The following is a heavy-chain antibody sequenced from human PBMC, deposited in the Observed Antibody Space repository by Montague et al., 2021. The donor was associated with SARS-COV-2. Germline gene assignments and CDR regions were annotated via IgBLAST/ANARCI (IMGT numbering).Heavy chain of an antibody. D-gene: IGHD6-25*01. Sequence: SLRLSCAASGFTFSNYGIHWVRQAPGKGLEWVAVISYDGSNKYYADSVKGRFTISRDNSKNTLYLQMYSLRTEDTAVYYCAKDWWIKIAAPEYFDYWGQGTLVTVSS. CDR1: GFTFSNYG. CDR3: AKDWWIKIAAPEYFDY. V-gene: IGHV3-30*18. CDR2: ISYDGSNK. J-gene: IGHJ4*02.